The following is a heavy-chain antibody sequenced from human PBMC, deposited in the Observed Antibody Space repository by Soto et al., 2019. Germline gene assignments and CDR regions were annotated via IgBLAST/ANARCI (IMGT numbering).Heavy chain of an antibody. CDR2: TYYRSKWYN. J-gene: IGHJ6*02. D-gene: IGHD1-20*01. CDR3: ARDPGITGIPYYYYGMDV. Sequence: SQTLSLTCAISGDSVSSNSAAWNWIRQSPSRGLEWLGRTYYRSKWYNDYAVSVKSRITINPDTSKNQFSLQLNSVTPEDTAVYYCARDPGITGIPYYYYGMDVWGQGTTVTVS. CDR1: GDSVSSNSAA. V-gene: IGHV6-1*01.